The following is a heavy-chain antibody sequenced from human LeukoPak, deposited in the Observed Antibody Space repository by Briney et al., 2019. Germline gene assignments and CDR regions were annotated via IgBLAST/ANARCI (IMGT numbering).Heavy chain of an antibody. CDR1: GGSITTCY. CDR2: IYYSGIS. D-gene: IGHD3-22*01. J-gene: IGHJ4*02. CDR3: ARVSHFHSSGYSP. V-gene: IGHV4-59*01. Sequence: SETLSLTCTVSGGSITTCYWSWIRQPPGKGLEWIGFIYYSGISNYNPSLKSRVTISVDTSKNQFSLKLSSATAADSAVYYCARVSHFHSSGYSPWGQGTLVTGSS.